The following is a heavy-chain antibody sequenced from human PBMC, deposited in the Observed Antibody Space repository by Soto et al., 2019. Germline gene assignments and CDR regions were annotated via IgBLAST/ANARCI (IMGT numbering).Heavy chain of an antibody. CDR2: IYHSGST. V-gene: IGHV4-4*02. D-gene: IGHD3-10*01. CDR3: TSKFGQLLADAFDI. J-gene: IGHJ3*02. Sequence: QVQLQESGPGLVKPSGTLSLTCAVSGDSISRGYWWSWVRRFPGKGREWIGEIYHSGSTIYNPSLQSRVTLSVDKSKNEFSLKMSSVTAADTAVYYCTSKFGQLLADAFDIWGQGTMVTVSS. CDR1: GDSISRGYW.